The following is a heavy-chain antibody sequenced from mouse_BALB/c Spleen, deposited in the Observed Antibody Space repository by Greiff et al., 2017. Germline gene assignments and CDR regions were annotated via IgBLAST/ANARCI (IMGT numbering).Heavy chain of an antibody. Sequence: VQLKESGGGLVKPGGSLKLSCAASGFAFSSYDMSWVRQTPEKRLEWVAYISSGGGSTYYPDTVKGRFTISRDNAKNTLYLQMSSLKSEDTAMYYCARHTTGTRAMDYWGQGTSVTVSS. CDR2: ISSGGGST. V-gene: IGHV5-12-1*01. J-gene: IGHJ4*01. CDR1: GFAFSSYD. CDR3: ARHTTGTRAMDY. D-gene: IGHD4-1*01.